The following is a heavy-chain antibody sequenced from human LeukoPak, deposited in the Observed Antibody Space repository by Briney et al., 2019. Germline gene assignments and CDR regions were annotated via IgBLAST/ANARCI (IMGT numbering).Heavy chain of an antibody. CDR3: ARQSGSGWYYSDY. J-gene: IGHJ4*02. D-gene: IGHD6-19*01. V-gene: IGHV4-4*09. Sequence: SETLSLTCTVSGGSISSYYWSWIRQPPGKGLEWIGYIYTSGSTDYNPSLKSRVAISLDTSKDQFSLKLSSVTAADTAVYYCARQSGSGWYYSDYWGQGTLVTVSS. CDR2: IYTSGST. CDR1: GGSISSYY.